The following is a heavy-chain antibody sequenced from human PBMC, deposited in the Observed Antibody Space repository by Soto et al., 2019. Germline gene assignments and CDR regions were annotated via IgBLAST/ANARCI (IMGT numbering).Heavy chain of an antibody. D-gene: IGHD6-13*01. CDR2: ISGSGGNT. CDR1: GFTFSSYT. J-gene: IGHJ4*02. V-gene: IGHV3-23*01. CDR3: AKRGVYKPDY. Sequence: PGGSLRLSCTASGFTFSSYTMNWVRQAPGKGLECVSSISGSGGNTYYADSVKGRSTTSRDNSKNTLFLQMNSLRVDDTAVYYCAKRGVYKPDYWGQGTLVTVSS.